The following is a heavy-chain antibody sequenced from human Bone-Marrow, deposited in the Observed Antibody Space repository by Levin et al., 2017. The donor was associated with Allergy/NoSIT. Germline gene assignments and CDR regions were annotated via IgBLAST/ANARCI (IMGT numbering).Heavy chain of an antibody. Sequence: PGGSLRLSCVGSGFTFTNYAMGWVRQAPGKGLDWVSAISGGTYYADSVRGRFTISRDSSKNTLYLQMNSLTAEDTAEYYCAKGGYCTSITCPHVAFDIWGQGTMVTVSS. D-gene: IGHD2-2*01. J-gene: IGHJ3*02. CDR3: AKGGYCTSITCPHVAFDI. CDR2: ISGGT. CDR1: GFTFTNYA. V-gene: IGHV3-23*01.